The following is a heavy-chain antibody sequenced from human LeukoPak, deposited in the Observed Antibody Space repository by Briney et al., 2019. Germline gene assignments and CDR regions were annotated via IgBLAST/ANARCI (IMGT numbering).Heavy chain of an antibody. V-gene: IGHV1-58*01. CDR2: IVIANGNT. Sequence: SVKVSCKASGFTFARSAVQWVRQASGQRPEWIGWIVIANGNTNYAQKFQERLTITRDMSTSTAYMELSSLRSEDTAVYYCAAEDDFLTGYYDFDYWGQGTVVTVSS. J-gene: IGHJ4*02. CDR3: AAEDDFLTGYYDFDY. CDR1: GFTFARSA. D-gene: IGHD3-9*01.